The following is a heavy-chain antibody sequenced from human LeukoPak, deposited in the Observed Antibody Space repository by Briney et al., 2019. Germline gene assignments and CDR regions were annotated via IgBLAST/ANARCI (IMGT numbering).Heavy chain of an antibody. CDR1: GYSFTSYW. CDR3: ARQVRGGYSGYAPFDY. Sequence: GESLKISCKCSGYSFTSYWIGWVRQMPGKGLEWMGIIYPGDSDPRYSPSFQGQVTISADKSISTAYMQWSSMKASDTAMYYCARQVRGGYSGYAPFDYWGQGTLVTVSS. V-gene: IGHV5-51*01. CDR2: IYPGDSDP. J-gene: IGHJ4*02. D-gene: IGHD5-12*01.